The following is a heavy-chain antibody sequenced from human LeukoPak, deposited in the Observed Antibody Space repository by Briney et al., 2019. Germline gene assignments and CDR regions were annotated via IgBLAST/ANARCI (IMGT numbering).Heavy chain of an antibody. D-gene: IGHD2-2*01. CDR1: GFTFSDYY. V-gene: IGHV3-11*01. J-gene: IGHJ4*02. CDR3: AREGLGGDIVVVPAARGRRGYFDY. CDR2: ISSSGSTI. Sequence: GGSLRLSCAASGFTFSDYYMSWIRQAPGKGLEWVSYISSSGSTIYYADSVKGRFTTSRDNAKNSLYLQMNSLRAEDTAVYYCAREGLGGDIVVVPAARGRRGYFDYWGQGTLVTVSS.